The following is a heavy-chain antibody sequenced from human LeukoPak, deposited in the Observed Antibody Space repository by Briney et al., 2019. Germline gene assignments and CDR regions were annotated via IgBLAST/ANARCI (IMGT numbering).Heavy chain of an antibody. CDR1: GFTFRNFW. D-gene: IGHD5-12*01. V-gene: IGHV3-7*01. CDR2: IHPEGNEK. Sequence: QPGGSLRLSCAASGFTFRNFWMRWVRQAPGRGLEWVANIHPEGNEKYHVESVKGRFTISRDNAKISLFLQMNGLRAEDTAVYYCARDPGWLRSVGYWGQGTLVTVSS. J-gene: IGHJ4*02. CDR3: ARDPGWLRSVGY.